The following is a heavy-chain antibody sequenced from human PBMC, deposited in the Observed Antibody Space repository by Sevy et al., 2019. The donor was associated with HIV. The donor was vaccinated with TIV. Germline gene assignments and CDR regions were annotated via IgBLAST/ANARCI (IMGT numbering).Heavy chain of an antibody. CDR3: ATDDDCGSNSCFSHYYALDV. Sequence: SETLSLTCTVSGDSINRYYWSWIRQPAGRGLEWIGRIYTNGRANYNPSLKNRVTMSIDTSDNQLSLILRSVTAADTAVYYCATDDDCGSNSCFSHYYALDVWGQGTTITVSS. D-gene: IGHD2-2*01. V-gene: IGHV4-4*07. CDR2: IYTNGRA. J-gene: IGHJ6*02. CDR1: GDSINRYY.